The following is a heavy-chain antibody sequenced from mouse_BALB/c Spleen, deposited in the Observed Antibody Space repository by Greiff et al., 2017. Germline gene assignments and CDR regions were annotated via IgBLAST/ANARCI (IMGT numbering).Heavy chain of an antibody. CDR2: IYPGDGDP. V-gene: IGHV1-87*01. D-gene: IGHD5-1*01. J-gene: IGHJ4*01. CDR3: AREDLGGLYAMDY. CDR1: GYTFTSYW. Sequence: VQLQESGAELARPGASVKLSCKASGYTFTSYWMQWVKQRPGQGLEWIGAIYPGDGDPRYTQKFKGKATLTADKSSSTAYMQLSSLASEDSAVYYCAREDLGGLYAMDYWGQGTSVTVSS.